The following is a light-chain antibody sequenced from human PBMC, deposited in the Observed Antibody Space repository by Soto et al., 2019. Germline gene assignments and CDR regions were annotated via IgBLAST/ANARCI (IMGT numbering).Light chain of an antibody. Sequence: DIQMTQSPSSLSASVGERVTLTCRASQGISDYLAWYQQKPGKVPKLLIYAAATLHAGVPSRFSGSGSGTDFPLISSRLQPEDVANYYRQKYNSAPNTFGGGTKVETK. J-gene: IGKJ4*01. CDR2: AAA. CDR3: QKYNSAPNT. V-gene: IGKV1-27*01. CDR1: QGISDY.